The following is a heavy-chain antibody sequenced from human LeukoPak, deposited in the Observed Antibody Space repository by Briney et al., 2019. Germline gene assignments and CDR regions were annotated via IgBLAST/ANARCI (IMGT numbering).Heavy chain of an antibody. CDR1: GFTFSSYG. Sequence: GGSLRLSCAASGFTFSSYGMHWVRQAPGKRLEWVAVISYDGSNKYYADSVKGRFTISRDNSKNTLYLQMNSLRAEDTAVYYCAKGGAVGATSFDYWGQGTLVTVSS. V-gene: IGHV3-30*18. D-gene: IGHD1-26*01. CDR2: ISYDGSNK. J-gene: IGHJ4*02. CDR3: AKGGAVGATSFDY.